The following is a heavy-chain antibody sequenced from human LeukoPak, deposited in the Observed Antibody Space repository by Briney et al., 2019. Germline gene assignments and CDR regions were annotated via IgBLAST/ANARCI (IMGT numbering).Heavy chain of an antibody. D-gene: IGHD5-12*01. V-gene: IGHV4-59*01. J-gene: IGHJ4*02. Sequence: SETLSLTCTVSGGSISSYYWSWIRQPPGKGLEWIGYIYYSGSTNYNPSLKSRVTISVDTSKNQFSLKLSSVTAADTAVYYCASYSRGYSENYFDYWGQGTLVTVSS. CDR1: GGSISSYY. CDR2: IYYSGST. CDR3: ASYSRGYSENYFDY.